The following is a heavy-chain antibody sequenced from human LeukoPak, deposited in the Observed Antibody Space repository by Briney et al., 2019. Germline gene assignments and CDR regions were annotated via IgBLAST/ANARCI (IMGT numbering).Heavy chain of an antibody. D-gene: IGHD6-13*01. V-gene: IGHV1-18*04. CDR3: ARDNHSGSWSWFDP. Sequence: ASVKVSCKASGYTFTYYYMHWVRQAPGQGPEWMGWISAYSGHTNYAQKLQGRVTMTTDTSTSTAYMELRSLRSDDTAVYYCARDNHSGSWSWFDPWGQGTLVSVPS. J-gene: IGHJ5*02. CDR1: GYTFTYYY. CDR2: ISAYSGHT.